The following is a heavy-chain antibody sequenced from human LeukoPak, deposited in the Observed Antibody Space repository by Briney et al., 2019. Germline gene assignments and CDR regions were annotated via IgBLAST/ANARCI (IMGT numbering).Heavy chain of an antibody. CDR2: INPSGGST. Sequence: ASVKVSCKASGYTFTSYYMHWVRQAPGQGLEWMGIINPSGGSTSYAQKFQGRVTMTRDMSTSTVYMELSSLRSDDTAVYYCARGRLLWFGELFPRGRFDPWGQGTLVTVSS. V-gene: IGHV1-46*01. J-gene: IGHJ5*02. CDR1: GYTFTSYY. CDR3: ARGRLLWFGELFPRGRFDP. D-gene: IGHD3-10*01.